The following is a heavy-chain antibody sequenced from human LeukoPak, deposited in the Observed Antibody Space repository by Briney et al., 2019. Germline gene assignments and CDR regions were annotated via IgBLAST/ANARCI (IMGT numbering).Heavy chain of an antibody. CDR2: INPNSGGT. CDR1: GYTFTDYY. CDR3: ARWVGGPFDY. D-gene: IGHD3-16*01. J-gene: IGHJ4*02. V-gene: IGHV1-2*02. Sequence: VSVKVSCKASGYTFTDYYMHWVRQAPGQGLEWVGWINPNSGGTKYAQKFQGRVTMTRDTSISTAYMELSSLRSEDTAVYYCARWVGGPFDYWGQGTLVTVSS.